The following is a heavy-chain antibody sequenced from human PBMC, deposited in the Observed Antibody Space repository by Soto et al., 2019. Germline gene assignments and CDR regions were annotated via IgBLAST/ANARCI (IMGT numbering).Heavy chain of an antibody. CDR2: INPSGGST. CDR1: GYTFTSYY. J-gene: IGHJ3*02. Sequence: GASVKVSCKASGYTFTSYYMHWVRQAPGQGLEWMGIINPSGGSTSYAQKFQGRVTMTRDTSTSTVYMELSSLRSEDTAVYYCALYDSSGYYHRVGFDIWGQGTMVTVS. V-gene: IGHV1-46*01. CDR3: ALYDSSGYYHRVGFDI. D-gene: IGHD3-22*01.